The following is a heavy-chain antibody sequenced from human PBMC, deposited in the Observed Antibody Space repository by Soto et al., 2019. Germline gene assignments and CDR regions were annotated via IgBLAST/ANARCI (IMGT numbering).Heavy chain of an antibody. CDR3: TVWGSGNDFGAA. D-gene: IGHD3-10*01. Sequence: EVQLVESGGGLVQPGGSLRLSCAASGFTFSDHYMDWVRQAPGKGLEWVGRSKNKAYSYTTEYAASVKGRFTISTDGSTHSLFLQMNSLKTEDTAVYYCTVWGSGNDFGAAWGQGILVTVSS. V-gene: IGHV3-72*01. J-gene: IGHJ4*02. CDR1: GFTFSDHY. CDR2: SKNKAYSYTT.